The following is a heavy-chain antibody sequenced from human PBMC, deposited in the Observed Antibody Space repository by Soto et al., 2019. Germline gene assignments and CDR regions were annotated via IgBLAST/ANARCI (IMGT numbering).Heavy chain of an antibody. CDR1: GFTFSSYW. Sequence: GGSLRLSCAASGFTFSSYWMSWVRQAPGKGLEWVANIKQDGSEKYYVDSVKGRFTISRDNAKNSLYLQMNSLRAEETAVYYCARERPPGGELLAWFDPWGQGTLVTVSS. J-gene: IGHJ5*02. CDR2: IKQDGSEK. V-gene: IGHV3-7*05. CDR3: ARERPPGGELLAWFDP. D-gene: IGHD1-26*01.